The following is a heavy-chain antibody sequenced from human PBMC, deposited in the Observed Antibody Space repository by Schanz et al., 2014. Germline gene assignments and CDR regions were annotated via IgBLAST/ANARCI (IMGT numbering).Heavy chain of an antibody. CDR2: IYNSGST. CDR1: GGSFSGYW. D-gene: IGHD3-10*01. V-gene: IGHV4-34*01. CDR3: ARGGQGFGEPHQRLFEY. Sequence: QVQLQQWGAGLLKPSETLSLTCAFSGGSFSGYWWTWVRQSPGKGLEWIGNIYNSGSTKYNPSVKSRVTIAVDTSKNQFSLKLSSVTAADTAVYYCARGGQGFGEPHQRLFEYWGPGTLVTVSS. J-gene: IGHJ4*02.